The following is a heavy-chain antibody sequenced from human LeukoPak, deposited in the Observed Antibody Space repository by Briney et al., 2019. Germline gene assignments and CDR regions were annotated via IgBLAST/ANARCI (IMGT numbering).Heavy chain of an antibody. J-gene: IGHJ3*02. CDR1: GFTFDDYA. Sequence: LPGGSLRLSCAASGFTFDDYAMHWVRQAPGKGLEWVSLISGDGGSTYYADSVKGRFTISRDNSKNTLYLQMNSLRAEDTAVYYCAKYPRITMIVVGVRFDIWGQGTMVTVSS. D-gene: IGHD3-22*01. V-gene: IGHV3-43*02. CDR3: AKYPRITMIVVGVRFDI. CDR2: ISGDGGST.